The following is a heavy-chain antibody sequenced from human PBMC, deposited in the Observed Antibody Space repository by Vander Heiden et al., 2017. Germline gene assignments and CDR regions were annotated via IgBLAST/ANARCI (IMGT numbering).Heavy chain of an antibody. CDR2: IIPIFGTA. V-gene: IGHV1-69*01. CDR1: GGTFSSYA. Sequence: QVQLVQSGAEVKKPGSSVKVSCKASGGTFSSYAISWVRQAPGQGLEWMGGIIPIFGTANYAQKLQGRVTITADESTSTAYMELSSLRSEDTAVYYCARDRVGYCSGGSCLSFDYWGQGTLVTVYS. D-gene: IGHD2-15*01. J-gene: IGHJ4*02. CDR3: ARDRVGYCSGGSCLSFDY.